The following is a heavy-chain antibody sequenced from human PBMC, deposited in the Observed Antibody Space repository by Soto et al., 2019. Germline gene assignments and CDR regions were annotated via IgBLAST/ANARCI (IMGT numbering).Heavy chain of an antibody. CDR2: ISSNGGST. D-gene: IGHD6-13*01. V-gene: IGHV3-64*01. Sequence: EVQLVESGGGLVQPGGSLRLSGAASRFTFSSYAMHWVRQAPGKGLEYVSAISSNGGSTYYANSVKGRFTISRDNSKNTLYLQMGSLRAEDMAVYYCAAALYSSSWYVADWYFDLWGRGTLVTVSS. CDR3: AAALYSSSWYVADWYFDL. J-gene: IGHJ2*01. CDR1: RFTFSSYA.